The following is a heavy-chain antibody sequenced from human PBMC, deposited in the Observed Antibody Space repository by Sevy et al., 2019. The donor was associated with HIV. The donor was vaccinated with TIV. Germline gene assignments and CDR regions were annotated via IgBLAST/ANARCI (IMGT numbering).Heavy chain of an antibody. CDR3: ARSASRRGDSLRAFDI. J-gene: IGHJ3*02. Sequence: GGSLRLSCAASGFTFDDYGMSWVRQAPGKGLEWVSGINWNGGSTGYTDSVKGRFTISRDNAKNSLYLQMNSLRAEDTALYYRARSASRRGDSLRAFDIWGQGTMVTVSS. V-gene: IGHV3-20*04. CDR1: GFTFDDYG. D-gene: IGHD3-22*01. CDR2: INWNGGST.